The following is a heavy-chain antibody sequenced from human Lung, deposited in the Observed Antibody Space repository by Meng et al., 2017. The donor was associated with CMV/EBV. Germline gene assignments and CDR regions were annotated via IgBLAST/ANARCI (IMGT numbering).Heavy chain of an antibody. CDR2: ISSTSAYI. CDR3: ARDIRGSDYYYGMDV. J-gene: IGHJ6*02. D-gene: IGHD3-10*01. Sequence: GESXKISXAACEFTFSSYRMNWVRQAPGKGLEWVSFISSTSAYIDYADSVKGRFTISRDNARNSLFLQMNSLRAEDTAVYYCARDIRGSDYYYGMDVWGQGTTVTVSS. V-gene: IGHV3-21*01. CDR1: EFTFSSYR.